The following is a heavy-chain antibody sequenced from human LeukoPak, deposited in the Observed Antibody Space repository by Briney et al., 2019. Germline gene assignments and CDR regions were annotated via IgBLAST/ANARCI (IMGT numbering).Heavy chain of an antibody. CDR2: ISGSGGST. D-gene: IGHD6-6*01. V-gene: IGHV3-23*01. CDR3: AKVSSSSPYFDY. Sequence: LRLPCAASGFTFSSYAMSWVRQAQGKGMEWVSAISGSGGSTYYADSVKGRFTISRDNSKNTLYLQMNSLRAEDTAVYYCAKVSSSSPYFDYWGQGTLVTVSS. CDR1: GFTFSSYA. J-gene: IGHJ4*02.